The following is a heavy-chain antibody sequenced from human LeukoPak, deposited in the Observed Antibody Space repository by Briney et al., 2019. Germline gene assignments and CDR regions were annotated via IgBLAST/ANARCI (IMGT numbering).Heavy chain of an antibody. CDR3: AASRNEDY. CDR1: GGSFSGYY. CDR2: IYTSGST. J-gene: IGHJ4*02. Sequence: SETLSLTCAVYGGSFSGYYWSWIRQPAGKGLEWIGRIYTSGSTNYNPSLESRVTMSVDTSKNQFSLKLSSVTAADTAVYYCAASRNEDYWGQGTLVTVSS. V-gene: IGHV4-59*10.